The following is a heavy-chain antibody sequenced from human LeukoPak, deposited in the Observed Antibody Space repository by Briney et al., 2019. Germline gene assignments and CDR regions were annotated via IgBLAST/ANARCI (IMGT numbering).Heavy chain of an antibody. Sequence: SETLSLTCTVSGGSISSYYWSWIRQPPGKGLEWIGSIYFSGNTYYNPSLKSRVTISVDTSENQFSLKLSSVTAADTAVYYCATGSSRYYYYMDVWGKGTTVTVSS. CDR2: IYFSGNT. CDR3: ATGSSRYYYYMDV. D-gene: IGHD3-10*01. CDR1: GGSISSYY. V-gene: IGHV4-59*05. J-gene: IGHJ6*03.